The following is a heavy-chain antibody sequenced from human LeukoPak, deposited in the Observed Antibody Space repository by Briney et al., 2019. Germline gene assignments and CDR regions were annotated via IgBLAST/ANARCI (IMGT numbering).Heavy chain of an antibody. CDR1: GFTFSSYA. CDR2: INWNGGST. Sequence: GGSLRLSCAASGFTFSSYAMSWVRQAPGKGLEWVSGINWNGGSTGYADSVKGRFTISRDNAKNSLYLQMNSLRAEDTALYHYARYKQQLPGYYYYYMDVWGKGTTVTVSS. D-gene: IGHD6-13*01. V-gene: IGHV3-20*01. J-gene: IGHJ6*03. CDR3: ARYKQQLPGYYYYYMDV.